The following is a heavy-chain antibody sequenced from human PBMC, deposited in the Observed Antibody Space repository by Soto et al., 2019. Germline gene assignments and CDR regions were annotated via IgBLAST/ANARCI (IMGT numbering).Heavy chain of an antibody. Sequence: EVQLVESGGGLVQPGGSLRLSCAASGFTFSGYSMNWVRQAPGEGLEWVSYISIGSATILYADSVKGRFTISRDKAKNSLYLQMNSLRAEDTAVYYCARDGPHYGSGISYMDVWGKGTTVTVSS. CDR2: ISIGSATI. CDR3: ARDGPHYGSGISYMDV. V-gene: IGHV3-48*01. CDR1: GFTFSGYS. J-gene: IGHJ6*03. D-gene: IGHD3-10*01.